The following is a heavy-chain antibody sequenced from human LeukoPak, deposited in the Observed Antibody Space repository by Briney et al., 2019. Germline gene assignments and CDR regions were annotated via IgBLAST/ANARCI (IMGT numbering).Heavy chain of an antibody. Sequence: ASVKVSCKASGGTFSSYAISWVRQAPGQGLEWMGGIIPIFGTANYAQKFQGRVTITTDESTSTAYMELSSLRSEDTAMYYCARDSRAGSHYDFWSGYSGFDYWGQGTLVTVSS. CDR2: IIPIFGTA. D-gene: IGHD3-3*01. J-gene: IGHJ4*02. CDR1: GGTFSSYA. V-gene: IGHV1-69*05. CDR3: ARDSRAGSHYDFWSGYSGFDY.